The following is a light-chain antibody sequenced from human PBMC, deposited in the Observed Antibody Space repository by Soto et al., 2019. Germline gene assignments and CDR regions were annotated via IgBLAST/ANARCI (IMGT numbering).Light chain of an antibody. CDR2: GAS. J-gene: IGKJ5*01. CDR3: QKYNNWPPIT. V-gene: IGKV3D-15*01. Sequence: DIVFTQSPGTLSLSPGERATLSFRASQSVSSYLAWYQQKPGQAPRLLIYGASTRATGIPVRFSGSGSGTEFTLTISSLKSEDFAVYYCQKYNNWPPITLGQGNRREI. CDR1: QSVSSY.